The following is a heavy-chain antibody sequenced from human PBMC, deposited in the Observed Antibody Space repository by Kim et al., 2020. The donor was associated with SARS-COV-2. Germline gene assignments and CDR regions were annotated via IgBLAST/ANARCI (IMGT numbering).Heavy chain of an antibody. J-gene: IGHJ4*02. V-gene: IGHV3-30*18. Sequence: GGSLRLSCAASGFTFSSYGMHWVRQAPGKGLEWVAVISYDGSNKYYADSVKGRFTISRDNSKNTLYLQMNSLRAEDTAVYYCAKAKVRGVIGVDYWGQGTLVTVSS. CDR3: AKAKVRGVIGVDY. CDR1: GFTFSSYG. D-gene: IGHD3-10*01. CDR2: ISYDGSNK.